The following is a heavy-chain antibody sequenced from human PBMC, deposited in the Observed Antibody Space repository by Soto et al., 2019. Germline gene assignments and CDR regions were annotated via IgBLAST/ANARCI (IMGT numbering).Heavy chain of an antibody. CDR2: INAGNGNT. CDR3: ARAVAVAADFDY. Sequence: QVQLVQSGAEEKKPGASVKVSCKASGYTFTGYAMHWVRQAPGQRLEWMGWINAGNGNTKYSQKFQGRVPITRDTAASTANMELSSLRSEDTAVYYCARAVAVAADFDYWGQGTLVTVSS. J-gene: IGHJ4*02. D-gene: IGHD6-19*01. CDR1: GYTFTGYA. V-gene: IGHV1-3*05.